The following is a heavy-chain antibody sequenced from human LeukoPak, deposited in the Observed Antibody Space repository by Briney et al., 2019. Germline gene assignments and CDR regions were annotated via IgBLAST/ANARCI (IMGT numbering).Heavy chain of an antibody. Sequence: ASVKVSCKASGYTFTSYGISWVRQAPGQGLEWMGWNSAYNGNTNYAQKLQGRVTMTTDTSTSTAYMELRSLRSDDTAVYYCARGETPGFLYSYGSNPFDYWGQGTLVTVSS. CDR1: GYTFTSYG. D-gene: IGHD5-18*01. CDR2: NSAYNGNT. J-gene: IGHJ4*02. CDR3: ARGETPGFLYSYGSNPFDY. V-gene: IGHV1-18*01.